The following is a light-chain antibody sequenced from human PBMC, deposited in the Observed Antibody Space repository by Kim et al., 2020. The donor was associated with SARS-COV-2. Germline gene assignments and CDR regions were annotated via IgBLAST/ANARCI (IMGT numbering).Light chain of an antibody. CDR1: GSNIGAGFH. Sequence: QSVLTQPPSVSGAPGESVTISCTGSGSNIGAGFHVHWYQQLPGRAPKLVIYSYTNRPSGVPDRFSGSKSGTSASLAITGLQAEDEAEYYCQSYDTRLSVLFGGGTQLTVL. CDR3: QSYDTRLSVL. J-gene: IGLJ2*01. V-gene: IGLV1-40*01. CDR2: SYT.